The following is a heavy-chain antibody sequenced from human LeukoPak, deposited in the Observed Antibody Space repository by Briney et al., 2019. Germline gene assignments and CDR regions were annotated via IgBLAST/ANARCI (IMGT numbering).Heavy chain of an antibody. V-gene: IGHV3-23*01. CDR1: GFTFSTYA. J-gene: IGHJ4*02. Sequence: PGGSLRLSCAASGFTFSTYAMSWVRQAPGKGLAWVSVITGNSGSIYYADSVRGRFTISRDNSKNTLYLQMNSLRAEDTAIYYCAKGYDSSTWYNFDFWGQGTLVTVSS. D-gene: IGHD6-13*01. CDR3: AKGYDSSTWYNFDF. CDR2: ITGNSGSI.